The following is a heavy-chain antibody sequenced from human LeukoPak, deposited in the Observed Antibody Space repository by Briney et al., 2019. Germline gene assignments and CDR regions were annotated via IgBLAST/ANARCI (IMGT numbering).Heavy chain of an antibody. V-gene: IGHV1-46*01. D-gene: IGHD6-19*01. CDR1: GYTFTSYY. J-gene: IGHJ5*02. CDR2: INPSGGST. Sequence: ASVKVSCKASGYTFTSYYMHWVRQAPGQGLEWMGIINPSGGSTSYAQKFQGRVTMTRDTSTSTVYMELSSLRSEDTAVYYCARPRGIAVAGRSSWFDPWGQGTLVTVSS. CDR3: ARPRGIAVAGRSSWFDP.